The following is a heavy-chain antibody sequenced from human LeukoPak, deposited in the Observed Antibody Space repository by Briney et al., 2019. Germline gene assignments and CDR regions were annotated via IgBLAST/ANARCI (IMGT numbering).Heavy chain of an antibody. Sequence: GGSLRLSCAASGFTFSDYYMSWIRQAPGKGLEWVAYISSSGSTKYYADSVKGRFTISRENAKKSLYLQMNRLRAEDTAVYYCARDGRNPKWGYYYYYMDVWGKGTTVTVSS. CDR1: GFTFSDYY. J-gene: IGHJ6*03. CDR2: ISSSGSTK. D-gene: IGHD1-26*01. CDR3: ARDGRNPKWGYYYYYMDV. V-gene: IGHV3-11*01.